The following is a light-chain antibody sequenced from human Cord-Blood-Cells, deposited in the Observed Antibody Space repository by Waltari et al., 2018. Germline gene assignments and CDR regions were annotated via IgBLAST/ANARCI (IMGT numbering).Light chain of an antibody. J-gene: IGKJ4*01. CDR1: QDISNY. Sequence: DIQMTQSPSSLSASVGDRVTITCQASQDISNYLNWYQQKPGKAPKLLIYDASNLETGVPSRLSGSGSGTDFTFTISSLQPEDIATYYCQQYDGLPLTFGGGTKVEIK. CDR3: QQYDGLPLT. CDR2: DAS. V-gene: IGKV1-33*01.